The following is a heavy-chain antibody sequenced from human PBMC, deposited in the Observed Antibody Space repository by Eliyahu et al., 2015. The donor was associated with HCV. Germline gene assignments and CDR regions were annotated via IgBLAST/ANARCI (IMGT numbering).Heavy chain of an antibody. CDR1: GFTFSSYG. V-gene: IGHV3-30*18. Sequence: QVQLVESGGGVVQPGRSLRLSXAAPGFTFSSYGMPWVRQAPGKGXEWVAVISYDGSNKYYADSVKGRFTISRDNSKNTLYLQMNSLRAEDTAVYYCAKDRSHYDFWSGMDVWGKGTTVTVSS. CDR3: AKDRSHYDFWSGMDV. CDR2: ISYDGSNK. J-gene: IGHJ6*04. D-gene: IGHD3-3*01.